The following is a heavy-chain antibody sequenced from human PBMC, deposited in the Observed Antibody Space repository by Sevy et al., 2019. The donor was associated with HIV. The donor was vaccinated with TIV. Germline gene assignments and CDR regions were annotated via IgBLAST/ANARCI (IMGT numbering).Heavy chain of an antibody. J-gene: IGHJ6*02. CDR3: ARESSSTWQAGYYGMAV. Sequence: GGSLRLSCAASGFTFSNAWMTWVRQAPGKGLEWVSVIYSGGTTYYADSVKGRFTISRDNSKNTVYLQMNSLRAEDTAVYYCARESSSTWQAGYYGMAVWGQGTTVTVSS. D-gene: IGHD6-13*01. V-gene: IGHV3-66*01. CDR2: IYSGGTT. CDR1: GFTFSNAW.